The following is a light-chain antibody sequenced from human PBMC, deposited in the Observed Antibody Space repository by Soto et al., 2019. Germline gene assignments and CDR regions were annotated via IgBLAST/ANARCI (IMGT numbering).Light chain of an antibody. CDR3: RQYGSSLIT. Sequence: DIVLTQSPGTLSLSPGERVTLSCRASQTIRSTYFAWYQQKPGQAPRLLIYGASSRATGIPVRFSGTGSGTDFALTISRLEPEDSAVYYCRQYGSSLITFGRGTRLEI. CDR1: QTIRSTY. J-gene: IGKJ5*01. V-gene: IGKV3-20*01. CDR2: GAS.